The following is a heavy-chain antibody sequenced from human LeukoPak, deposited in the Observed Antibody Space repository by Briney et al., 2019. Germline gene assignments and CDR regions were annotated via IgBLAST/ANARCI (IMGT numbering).Heavy chain of an antibody. Sequence: SETLSLTCAVSGGSITTTNFDCPWVRQPPGQRLEWIATISSSGKIYYHPYLMSQLTVSVDASKNPFSLDLTSVTATDTVLFYCARFKGGTGFDYWGRGILVSVS. J-gene: IGHJ4*02. D-gene: IGHD1-26*01. CDR3: ARFKGGTGFDY. V-gene: IGHV4-39*01. CDR2: ISSSGKI. CDR1: GGSITTTNFD.